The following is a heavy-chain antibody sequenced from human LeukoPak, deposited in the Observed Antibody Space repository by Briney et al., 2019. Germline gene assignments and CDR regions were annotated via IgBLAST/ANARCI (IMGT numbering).Heavy chain of an antibody. CDR1: GFTFSSYA. Sequence: GGSLRLSCAASGFTFSSYAMSWVRQAPGKGLEWVSAISGSGGSTYYADSVKGRFTISRDNSKNTLYLQMNSLRAEDTAVYYCAEQLLWFGELSRFDYWGQGTLVTVSS. J-gene: IGHJ4*02. CDR3: AEQLLWFGELSRFDY. D-gene: IGHD3-10*01. CDR2: ISGSGGST. V-gene: IGHV3-23*01.